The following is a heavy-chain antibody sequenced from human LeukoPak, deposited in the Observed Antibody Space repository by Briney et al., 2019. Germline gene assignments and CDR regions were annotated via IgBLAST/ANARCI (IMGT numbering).Heavy chain of an antibody. CDR3: AKGSPYYYYMDV. CDR1: GGTFSSNYA. Sequence: ASVKVSCKASGGTFSSNYAINWVRQATGQGLEWMGWMNPNSGNTGYAQKFQGRVTMTRNTSISTAYMELSSLRSEDTAVYYCAKGSPYYYYMDVWGKGTTVTISS. V-gene: IGHV1-8*02. CDR2: MNPNSGNT. J-gene: IGHJ6*03.